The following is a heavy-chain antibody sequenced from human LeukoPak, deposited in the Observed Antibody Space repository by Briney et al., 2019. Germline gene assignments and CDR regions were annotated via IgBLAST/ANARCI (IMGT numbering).Heavy chain of an antibody. D-gene: IGHD2-15*01. J-gene: IGHJ4*02. Sequence: SETLSLTCAVYGGSLSGYYWSWIRQPPGKGLEWIGCIFYSGNTYYNPSLKSRVTISVDTSKNQFSLKLSSVTAADTAVYYCARERKQRDIAVVVAARYYFDYWGQGTLVTVSS. CDR1: GGSLSGYY. V-gene: IGHV4-34*12. CDR2: IFYSGNT. CDR3: ARERKQRDIAVVVAARYYFDY.